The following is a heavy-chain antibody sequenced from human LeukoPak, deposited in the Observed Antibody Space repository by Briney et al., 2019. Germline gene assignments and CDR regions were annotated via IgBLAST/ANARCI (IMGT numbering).Heavy chain of an antibody. CDR1: GFTFSSYS. Sequence: GGSLRLSCAASGFTFSSYSMNWVRQAPGKGLEWVSSISSSSSYIYYADSVKGRFTISRDNAKNSLYLQMDSLRAEDTAVYYCARDRGGSGCYQHWGQGTLVTVSS. J-gene: IGHJ1*01. CDR2: ISSSSSYI. V-gene: IGHV3-21*01. CDR3: ARDRGGSGCYQH. D-gene: IGHD6-19*01.